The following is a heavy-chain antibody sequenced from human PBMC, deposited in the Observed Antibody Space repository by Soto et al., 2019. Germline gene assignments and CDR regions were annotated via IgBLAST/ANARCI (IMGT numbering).Heavy chain of an antibody. D-gene: IGHD3-9*01. V-gene: IGHV4-34*01. CDR3: ARTPVDPLFGILTGPYYFDY. CDR1: GGSFSGYY. CDR2: INHSVST. J-gene: IGHJ4*02. Sequence: QVQLQQWGAGLLKPSETLSLTCAVYGGSFSGYYWSWIRQPPGKGLEWIGEINHSVSTNYNPSLKSRVTISVDTSKTQFSLKLSSVTAADTAVYYCARTPVDPLFGILTGPYYFDYWGQGTLVTVSS.